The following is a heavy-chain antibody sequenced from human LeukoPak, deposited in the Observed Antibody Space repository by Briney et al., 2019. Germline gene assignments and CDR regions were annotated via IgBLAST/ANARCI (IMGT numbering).Heavy chain of an antibody. CDR1: GFTFSSYG. CDR2: IRYDGSNK. V-gene: IGHV3-30*02. CDR3: AKVAGDSSGYFYSGMYYFDY. Sequence: GGSLRLSCAASGFTFSSYGMHWVRQAPGKGLEWVAFIRYDGSNKYYADFVKGRFTISRDNSKNTLYLQMNSLRAEDTAVYYCAKVAGDSSGYFYSGMYYFDYWGQGTLVTVSS. D-gene: IGHD3-22*01. J-gene: IGHJ4*02.